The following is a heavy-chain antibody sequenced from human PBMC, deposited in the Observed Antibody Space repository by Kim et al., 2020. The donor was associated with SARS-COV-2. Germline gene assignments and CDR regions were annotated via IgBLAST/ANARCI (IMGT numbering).Heavy chain of an antibody. D-gene: IGHD6-13*01. CDR1: GGSFSGYY. J-gene: IGHJ3*02. Sequence: SETLSLTCAVYGGSFSGYYWSWIRQPPGKGLEWIGEINNSGSTNYNPSLKSRVTISVDTSKNQFSLKLSSVTAADTAVYYCARVRYSSSWIDAFDIWGQGTIVTVSS. CDR3: ARVRYSSSWIDAFDI. V-gene: IGHV4-34*01. CDR2: INNSGST.